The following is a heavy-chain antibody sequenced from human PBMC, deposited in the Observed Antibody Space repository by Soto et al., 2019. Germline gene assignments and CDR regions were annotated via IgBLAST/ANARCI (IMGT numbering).Heavy chain of an antibody. CDR3: AIDYTVVVPGAIKRAYYYGMDV. D-gene: IGHD2-2*01. J-gene: IGHJ6*02. CDR2: ISYDGSNK. CDR1: GFTFSSYG. Sequence: QVQLVESGGGVVQPGRSLRLSCAASGFTFSSYGMHWVRQAPGKGLEWVAVISYDGSNKYYADSVKGRFTISRDNSKNTLYLQMNRLRTEDTGVYYCAIDYTVVVPGAIKRAYYYGMDVWGQVTTLTLAS. V-gene: IGHV3-30*03.